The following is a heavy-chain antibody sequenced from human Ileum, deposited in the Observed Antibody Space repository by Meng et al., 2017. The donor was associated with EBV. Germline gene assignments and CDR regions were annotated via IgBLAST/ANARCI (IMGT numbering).Heavy chain of an antibody. CDR1: GYTFINHE. J-gene: IGHJ5*02. CDR2: MNSYTGNA. V-gene: IGHV1-8*01. D-gene: IGHD3-16*01. CDR3: ARGSGAGGRDWFDP. Sequence: LVRLGAGVRKPGASVKVPYKASGYTFINHEINWVRQAAGQGLESIGWMNSYTGNAGYAQKFRGRVTMTRDTSINTAYLEVISLTSEDTAVYYCARGSGAGGRDWFDPWGQGTLVTVSS.